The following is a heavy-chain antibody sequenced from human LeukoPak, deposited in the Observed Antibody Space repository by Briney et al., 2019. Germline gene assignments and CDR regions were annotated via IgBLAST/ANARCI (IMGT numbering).Heavy chain of an antibody. CDR3: ARVEYKAMVQFDY. V-gene: IGHV1-69*13. CDR1: GGTFSSYA. CDR2: IIPIFGTA. Sequence: SVKVSCKASGGTFSSYAISWVRQAPGQGLEWMGGIIPIFGTANYAQKFQGRVTITADESTSTAYMELSSLRSEDTAVYYCARVEYKAMVQFDYWGQGTLVTVSS. J-gene: IGHJ4*02. D-gene: IGHD5-18*01.